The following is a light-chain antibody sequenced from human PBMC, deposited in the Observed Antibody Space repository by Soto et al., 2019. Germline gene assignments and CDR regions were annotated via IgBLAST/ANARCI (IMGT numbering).Light chain of an antibody. V-gene: IGKV3-20*01. Sequence: EIVLTQSPGTLSLSPGERATLSCRASQSVSSSYLAWYQQKPGQAPRLLIYGASSRATGIPDRFSGSGSGTDFTLTISRLEPEDFAVYYCQLYGSSSTFGGGTKVDIK. CDR1: QSVSSSY. J-gene: IGKJ4*01. CDR2: GAS. CDR3: QLYGSSST.